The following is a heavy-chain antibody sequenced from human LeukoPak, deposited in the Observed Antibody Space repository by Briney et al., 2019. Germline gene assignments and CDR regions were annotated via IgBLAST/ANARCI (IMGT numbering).Heavy chain of an antibody. CDR1: GFSVSNNY. D-gene: IGHD2-15*01. CDR2: IYSRGAT. CDR3: ARVVAARSFYFDY. J-gene: IGHJ4*02. Sequence: GGSLRLSCAASGFSVSNNYMSWVRQAPGKGLEGVSVIYSRGATYYADSVKGRFTISRDNAKNSLYLQMNSLRAEDTAVYYCARVVAARSFYFDYWGQGTLVTVSS. V-gene: IGHV3-53*01.